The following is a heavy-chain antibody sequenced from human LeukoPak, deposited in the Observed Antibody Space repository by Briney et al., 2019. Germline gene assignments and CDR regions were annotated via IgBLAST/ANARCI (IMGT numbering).Heavy chain of an antibody. J-gene: IGHJ4*02. V-gene: IGHV4-4*07. CDR3: ARGIRAGFGYYFDY. Sequence: SETLSLTCTVSGGSISTYYWSWIRQPAGKGPEWIGRINPSGSPNYNPSLKSRVTMSADPPRNQFSLVVTSVTAADTAVYYCARGIRAGFGYYFDYWGQGTLVTVSS. CDR1: GGSISTYY. CDR2: INPSGSP. D-gene: IGHD5-18*01.